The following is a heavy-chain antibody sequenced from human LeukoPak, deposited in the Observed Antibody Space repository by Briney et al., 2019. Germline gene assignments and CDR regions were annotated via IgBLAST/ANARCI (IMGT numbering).Heavy chain of an antibody. J-gene: IGHJ2*01. CDR1: GFTFSSSW. Sequence: GGSLRLSCAASGFTFSSSWMNWVRQSPGKGLEWVANIKEDGTEKYYVDSVKGRFTIFRDNAKNSLYLQLNSLRAEDTAVYYCARPHNNWRWYFDLWGRGTLVTVSS. V-gene: IGHV3-7*03. D-gene: IGHD3-3*01. CDR2: IKEDGTEK. CDR3: ARPHNNWRWYFDL.